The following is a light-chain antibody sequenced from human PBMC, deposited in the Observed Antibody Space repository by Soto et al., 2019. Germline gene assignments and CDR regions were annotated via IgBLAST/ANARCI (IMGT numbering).Light chain of an antibody. J-gene: IGKJ5*01. CDR1: QSVSSY. V-gene: IGKV3-11*01. Sequence: EIVLTQSPATLSVAPGERATLSCRASQSVSSYLAWYQQKPGQAPRLLNYDASNRATGIPARFSGSGSGTDFTLTISSLEPEDFAVYYCQQRSNWPPITFGQGTLLEVK. CDR2: DAS. CDR3: QQRSNWPPIT.